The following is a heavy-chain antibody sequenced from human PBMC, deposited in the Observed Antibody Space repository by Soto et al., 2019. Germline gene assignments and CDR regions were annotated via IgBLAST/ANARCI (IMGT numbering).Heavy chain of an antibody. D-gene: IGHD2-2*01. CDR1: GFTFSTYG. Sequence: GGSLRLSCAASGFTFSTYGMHWVRQAPGKGLEWVAVMWYDGTNEKYADSVKGRFTISRDNSKSTLYLQMNSLRAEDTGVYYCARTDCSSSTCPSDLVGATTMDYWGQGTPVTVSS. CDR3: ARTDCSSSTCPSDLVGATTMDY. V-gene: IGHV3-33*01. CDR2: MWYDGTNE. J-gene: IGHJ4*02.